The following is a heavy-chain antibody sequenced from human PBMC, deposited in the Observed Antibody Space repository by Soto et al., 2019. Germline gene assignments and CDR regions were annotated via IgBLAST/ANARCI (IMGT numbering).Heavy chain of an antibody. CDR1: GGSISSGGYS. CDR3: AAGGGLPRYY. D-gene: IGHD5-12*01. Sequence: QLQLQESGSGLVKPSQTLSLTCAVSGGSISSGGYSWSWIRQPPGKGLEWIGYIYHSGSTYYNPSPESRVTISVDRSKNQVSLKLSSVTAADTAVYYCAAGGGLPRYYWGQGTLVTVSS. J-gene: IGHJ4*02. CDR2: IYHSGST. V-gene: IGHV4-30-2*01.